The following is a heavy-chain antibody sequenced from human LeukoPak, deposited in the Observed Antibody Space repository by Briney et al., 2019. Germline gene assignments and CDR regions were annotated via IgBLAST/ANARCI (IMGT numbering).Heavy chain of an antibody. CDR3: ARQSVGATPYWYFDL. Sequence: SETLSLTCTVSGGSISSSTHYWGWNRQPPGKGLVWIGSLYYSGSTYYNPSLKTRVTISLDTSKNHFSLKVTSVTAADTAVYYCARQSVGATPYWYFDLWGRGTLVTVSS. V-gene: IGHV4-39*01. CDR1: GGSISSSTHY. J-gene: IGHJ2*01. CDR2: LYYSGST. D-gene: IGHD1-26*01.